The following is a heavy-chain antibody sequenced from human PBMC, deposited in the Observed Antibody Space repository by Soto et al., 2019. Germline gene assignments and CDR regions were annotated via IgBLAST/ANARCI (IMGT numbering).Heavy chain of an antibody. J-gene: IGHJ4*02. CDR2: IYYSGTT. Sequence: QVQLQESGPGLVKPSQTLSLTCTVSGGSISSVNYYWSWIRQHPGKGLEWIGYIYYSGTTYYNPSLKSRVTISVDTAKNHFALRLNSVTAADTAVYYCAKEGGGGVDYWGQGTLVTVSS. V-gene: IGHV4-31*03. D-gene: IGHD1-26*01. CDR3: AKEGGGGVDY. CDR1: GGSISSVNYY.